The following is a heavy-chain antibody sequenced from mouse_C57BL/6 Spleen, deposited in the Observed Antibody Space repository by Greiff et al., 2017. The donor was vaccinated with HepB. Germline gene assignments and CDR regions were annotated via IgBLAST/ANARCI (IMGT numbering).Heavy chain of an antibody. V-gene: IGHV1-19*01. D-gene: IGHD3-3*01. J-gene: IGHJ4*01. Sequence: VQLQQSGPVLVKPGASVKMSCKASGYTFTDYYMNWVKQSHGKSLEWIGVINPYNGGTSYNQKFKGKATLTVDKSSSTAYMELNSLTSEDSAVYYCARREGRDYYAMDYWGQGTSVTVSS. CDR2: INPYNGGT. CDR1: GYTFTDYY. CDR3: ARREGRDYYAMDY.